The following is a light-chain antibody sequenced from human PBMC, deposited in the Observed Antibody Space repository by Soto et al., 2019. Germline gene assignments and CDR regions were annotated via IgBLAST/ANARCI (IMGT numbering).Light chain of an antibody. CDR2: DVS. CDR1: GSDVGGYNY. Sequence: QSVLTQPASVSGSPGQSITISCTGTGSDVGGYNYVSWYQQHPGKAPKVMIYDVSNRPSGVSNRVSGSKSGNTASLTISGLQAEDEADYYCSSYTSASTTLVVGGGTKLTVL. CDR3: SSYTSASTTLV. J-gene: IGLJ2*01. V-gene: IGLV2-14*01.